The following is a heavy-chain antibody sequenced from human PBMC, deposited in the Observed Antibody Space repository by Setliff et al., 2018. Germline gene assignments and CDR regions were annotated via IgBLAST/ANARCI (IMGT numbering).Heavy chain of an antibody. D-gene: IGHD3-10*01. CDR3: ARDITLTTIREGGMDV. CDR1: GFTFNSYW. CDR2: INQHGSAK. J-gene: IGHJ6*03. Sequence: GGSLRLSCAASGFTFNSYWMSWVRQAPGKGLEWVANINQHGSAKYYVDSVKGRFTISRDNAKNSLYLQMNSLRAEDTAVYYCARDITLTTIREGGMDVWGKGTTVTVSS. V-gene: IGHV3-7*01.